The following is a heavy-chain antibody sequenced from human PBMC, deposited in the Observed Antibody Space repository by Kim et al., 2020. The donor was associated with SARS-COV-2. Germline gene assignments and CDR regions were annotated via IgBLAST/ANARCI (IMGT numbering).Heavy chain of an antibody. CDR3: TTDGSLIWPIK. CDR1: GFTFTKVW. CDR2: IKTKADGGTA. D-gene: IGHD2-21*01. V-gene: IGHV3-15*01. Sequence: GGSLRLSCAASGFTFTKVWMSWVRQAPGKGLEWVGRIKTKADGGTADFAAPVKGRFAISRDDSKNTVYLQMSSLKVEDTAVYYCTTDGSLIWPIKWGQGT. J-gene: IGHJ4*02.